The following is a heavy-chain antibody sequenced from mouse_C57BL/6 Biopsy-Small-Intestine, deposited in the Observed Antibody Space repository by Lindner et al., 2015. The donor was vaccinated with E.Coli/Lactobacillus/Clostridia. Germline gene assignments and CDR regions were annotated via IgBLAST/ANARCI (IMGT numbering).Heavy chain of an antibody. V-gene: IGHV1-66*01. CDR3: TRVDTLGYAWFAY. CDR2: IYPVSGNT. D-gene: IGHD3-2*02. CDR1: GYTFTNYY. Sequence: VQLQESGPELVKPGASVKISCKASGYTFTNYYLHWMKQRPGQGLEWIGWIYPVSGNTDYNENFKGKATLTADTSSSTAYMQFNSLTSEDSAVYYYTRVDTLGYAWFAYWGQGTLVTVSA. J-gene: IGHJ3*01.